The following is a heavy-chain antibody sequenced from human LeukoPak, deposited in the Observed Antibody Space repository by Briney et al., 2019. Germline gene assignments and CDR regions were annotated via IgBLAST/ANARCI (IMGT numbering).Heavy chain of an antibody. CDR3: AKCGNSGCHLIDY. D-gene: IGHD5-12*01. Sequence: GGSLRLSCAAYGFTFNTNAMSWVRQGPGKGLGWVSAISGRTGGTYYADSVKGRFTISRDNSKSTLYLQMDSLRAEDTAVYYCAKCGNSGCHLIDYWGQGTLVTLSS. CDR2: ISGRTGGT. J-gene: IGHJ4*02. V-gene: IGHV3-23*01. CDR1: GFTFNTNA.